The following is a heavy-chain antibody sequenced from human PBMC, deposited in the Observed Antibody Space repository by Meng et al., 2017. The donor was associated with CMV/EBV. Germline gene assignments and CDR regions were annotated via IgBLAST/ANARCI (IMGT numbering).Heavy chain of an antibody. D-gene: IGHD3-9*01. CDR2: IYYSGST. Sequence: QLQLQESGPGLVXXXXXLXLTXTXSGGSISSSSYYWGWIRQPPGKGLEWIGSIYYSGSTYYNPSLKSRVTISVDTSKNQFSLKLSSVTAADTAVYYCATALGYDILTGYYPFDYWGQGTLVTVSS. J-gene: IGHJ4*02. V-gene: IGHV4-39*07. CDR3: ATALGYDILTGYYPFDY. CDR1: GGSISSSSYY.